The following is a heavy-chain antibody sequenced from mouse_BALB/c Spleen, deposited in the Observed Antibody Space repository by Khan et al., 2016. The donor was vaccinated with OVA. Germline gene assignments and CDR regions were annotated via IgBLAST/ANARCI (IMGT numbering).Heavy chain of an antibody. CDR3: ARDGPDGAWFVY. D-gene: IGHD2-3*01. CDR1: GYTFTSYW. CDR2: IYPGTNSS. J-gene: IGHJ3*01. Sequence: QVQLKQSGAELVRPGASVKLSCKTSGYTFTSYWIHWVKQRPGQGLEWIARIYPGTNSSYYNEIFKGKATLTANKSSSTAYMQLSSLKSEDSAVYFCARDGPDGAWFVYWGQGTLVTVSA. V-gene: IGHV1-76*01.